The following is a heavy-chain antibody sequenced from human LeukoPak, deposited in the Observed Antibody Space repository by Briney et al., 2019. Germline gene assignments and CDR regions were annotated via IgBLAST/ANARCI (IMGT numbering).Heavy chain of an antibody. CDR1: GFTFSSYG. Sequence: GGSLRLSCAASGFTFSSYGMHWVRQAPGKGLEWVAFIRYDGSNKYYADSVKGRFTISRDNSKNTLYLQMNSLRAEDTAVYYCAKNGGDYTFGNWFDPWGQGTLVTVSS. D-gene: IGHD2-21*02. CDR3: AKNGGDYTFGNWFDP. J-gene: IGHJ5*02. V-gene: IGHV3-30*02. CDR2: IRYDGSNK.